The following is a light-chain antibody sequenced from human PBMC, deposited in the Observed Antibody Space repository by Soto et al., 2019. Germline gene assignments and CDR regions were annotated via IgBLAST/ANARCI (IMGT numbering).Light chain of an antibody. CDR1: SNDIGGHNH. J-gene: IGLJ3*02. CDR3: CSYAGIITWV. CDR2: EVT. V-gene: IGLV2-23*02. Sequence: QSALTQPASVSGSPGQSITISCTGTSNDIGGHNHVSWYQQHPGNSPKLIIYEVTERPSGVSNRFSASKSGTTASLTISGLQAEDEADDYCCSYAGIITWVCGGGTKLTVL.